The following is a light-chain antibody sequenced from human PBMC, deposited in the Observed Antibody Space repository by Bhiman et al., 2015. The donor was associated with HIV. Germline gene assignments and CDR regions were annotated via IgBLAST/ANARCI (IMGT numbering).Light chain of an antibody. V-gene: IGLV2-14*03. CDR3: NSYTSSSSLV. CDR1: SSDVGGYNY. CDR2: DVS. Sequence: QSALTQPASVSGSPGQSITISCTGTSSDVGGYNYVSWCQQHPGKAPKLMIYDVSNRPSGVSNRFSGSKSGNTASLTISGLQAEDEADYFCNSYTSSSSLVFGTGTKVTVL. J-gene: IGLJ1*01.